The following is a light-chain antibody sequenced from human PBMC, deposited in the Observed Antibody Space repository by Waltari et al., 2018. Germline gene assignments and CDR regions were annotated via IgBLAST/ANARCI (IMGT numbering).Light chain of an antibody. CDR3: QQYNSYFLT. CDR1: QSISNW. V-gene: IGKV1-5*03. CDR2: QAS. Sequence: DIQMTQSPSTLSASVGDRVTITCRASQSISNWLAWYQQKPGKAPKLLISQASSLESGVPSRFSGSLTISSLQPDDFATYYCQQYNSYFLTFGGGTKVEIK. J-gene: IGKJ4*01.